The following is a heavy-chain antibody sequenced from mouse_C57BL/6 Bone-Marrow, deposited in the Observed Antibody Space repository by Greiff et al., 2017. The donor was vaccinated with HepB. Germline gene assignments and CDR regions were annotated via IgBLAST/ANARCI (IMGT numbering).Heavy chain of an antibody. CDR1: GYTFTSYG. V-gene: IGHV1-81*01. Sequence: VKLQESGAELARPGASVKLSCKASGYTFTSYGISWVKQSTGQGLEWIGEIYPRSGNTYYNEKFKGKATMTADKSSSTAYRQLRSLTSEDSAVYFCARRAYRDYWGQGTTLTVSS. J-gene: IGHJ2*01. D-gene: IGHD2-10*01. CDR2: IYPRSGNT. CDR3: ARRAYRDY.